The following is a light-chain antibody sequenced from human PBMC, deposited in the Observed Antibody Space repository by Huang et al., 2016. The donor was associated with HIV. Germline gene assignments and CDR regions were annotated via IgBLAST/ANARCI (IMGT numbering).Light chain of an antibody. CDR1: HSISSN. V-gene: IGKV3-11*01. CDR3: QQRGDWPWT. J-gene: IGKJ1*01. Sequence: EIVLTQSPVTLSLSPGERATLSCRASHSISSNLAWFQQKPGLAPRLLIFDASNRATGIPARFSGSWSGTDFALTISSLEPEDFAVYYCQQRGDWPWTFGQGTKVEIK. CDR2: DAS.